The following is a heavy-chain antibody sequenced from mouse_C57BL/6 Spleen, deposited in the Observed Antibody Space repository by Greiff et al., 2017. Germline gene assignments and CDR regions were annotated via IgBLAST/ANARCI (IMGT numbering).Heavy chain of an antibody. CDR1: GYTFTSYW. D-gene: IGHD1-1*01. Sequence: QVQLQQPGAELVKPGASVKLSCKASGYTFTSYWMHWVKQRPGQGLEWIGMIHPNSGSTNYNEKFKSKATLTVDKSSSTAYMQLSSLTSEDSAVYYGARYYYGTPYAMDYWGQGTSVTVSS. V-gene: IGHV1-64*01. J-gene: IGHJ4*01. CDR3: ARYYYGTPYAMDY. CDR2: IHPNSGST.